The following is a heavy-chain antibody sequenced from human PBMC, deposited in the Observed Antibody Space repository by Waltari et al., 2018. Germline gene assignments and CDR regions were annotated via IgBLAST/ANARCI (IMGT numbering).Heavy chain of an antibody. V-gene: IGHV1-69*18. J-gene: IGHJ3*02. CDR3: AREWTMDTTMVTIAFDI. CDR2: IIPLVGSA. CDR1: GGTFSTFT. D-gene: IGHD5-18*01. Sequence: QVQLVQSGAEVRKPGSSVKVSCKASGGTFSTFTISWVRQAPGQGLEWMGSIIPLVGSANYAPNFQGRVIITADDSTSTAYMELKSLKSEDTAVYYCAREWTMDTTMVTIAFDIWGQGTMVTVSA.